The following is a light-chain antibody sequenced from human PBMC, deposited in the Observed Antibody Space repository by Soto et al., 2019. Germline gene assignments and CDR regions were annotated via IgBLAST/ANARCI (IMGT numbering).Light chain of an antibody. CDR3: LQDYNYPWT. V-gene: IGKV1-6*01. Sequence: IQLTQSPSFLSASVGDRVTITCLASQGISSNLAWYQQKPGKAPKLLIYAASSLQSGVPSRFSGSGSGTDFTLTISSLQPEDFATYYCLQDYNYPWTFGQGTKVDI. CDR2: AAS. J-gene: IGKJ1*01. CDR1: QGISSN.